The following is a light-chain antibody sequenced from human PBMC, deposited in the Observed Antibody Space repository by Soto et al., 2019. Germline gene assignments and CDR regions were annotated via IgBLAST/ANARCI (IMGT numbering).Light chain of an antibody. V-gene: IGKV1-5*03. CDR3: QQYNSYTWT. Sequence: DIQMPQSPSTLSASVGDRVTITCRASQSISSWLAWYQQKPGKAPKLLIYKASSLESGVPSRFSGSGSGTEFTLTISSLQPDDFATYYCQQYNSYTWTVGQGTKVDNK. CDR1: QSISSW. CDR2: KAS. J-gene: IGKJ1*01.